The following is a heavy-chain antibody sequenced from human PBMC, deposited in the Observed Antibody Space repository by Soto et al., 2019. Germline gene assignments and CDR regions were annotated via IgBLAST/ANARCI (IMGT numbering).Heavy chain of an antibody. J-gene: IGHJ4*02. V-gene: IGHV1-18*01. CDR2: ISAYNGNT. D-gene: IGHD5-18*01. CDR1: GYTFTSYA. CDR3: ARHGGYSYEDYFDY. Sequence: QVQLVQSGAEVKKPGASVKVSCKASGYTFTSYAISWVRQAPGQGLEWMGWISAYNGNTNYAQKLQGRVTMTRDTSTSTDDMELRSLRSDDTAVYYCARHGGYSYEDYFDYWGQGTLVTVSS.